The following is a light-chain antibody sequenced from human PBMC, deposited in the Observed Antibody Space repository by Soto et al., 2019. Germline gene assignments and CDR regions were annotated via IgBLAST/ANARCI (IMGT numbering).Light chain of an antibody. CDR1: QSISSSF. V-gene: IGKV3-20*01. CDR3: QQYDNSPIT. CDR2: GAS. Sequence: DTVLTQSPGTLSLSPGERATLTCGASQSISSSFLAWYQQKPGQAPRLLIYGASSRATGIPDRFSGTGSETDFTLTISRLEPEDFAVYYCQQYDNSPITFGQGTRLEI. J-gene: IGKJ5*01.